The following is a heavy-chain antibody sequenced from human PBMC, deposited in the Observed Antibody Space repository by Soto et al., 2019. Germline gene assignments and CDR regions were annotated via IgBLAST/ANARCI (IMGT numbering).Heavy chain of an antibody. J-gene: IGHJ6*03. CDR1: GYSFTNYG. Sequence: QDQLVQSGVEVKKPGASVKVSCKASGYSFTNYGITWVRQAPGQGFEWMGWISAYNGNTNYAQKLQGRVTITTDASTSTAYLELRSLKSDDTAVYYCSRDRGVAPPVAGNTHYYYYMDVWGKGTTVTVSS. V-gene: IGHV1-18*01. D-gene: IGHD6-19*01. CDR3: SRDRGVAPPVAGNTHYYYYMDV. CDR2: ISAYNGNT.